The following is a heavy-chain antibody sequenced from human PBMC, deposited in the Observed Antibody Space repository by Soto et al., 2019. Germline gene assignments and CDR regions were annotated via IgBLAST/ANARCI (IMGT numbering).Heavy chain of an antibody. D-gene: IGHD7-27*01. J-gene: IGHJ4*02. CDR1: GGTFSSYT. CDR2: IIPILGIV. Sequence: QVQLVQSGAEVKKPGSSVKVSCKASGGTFSSYTISWVRQAPGQGLEWMGRIIPILGIVNYAQKFQGRVTITADKSTSTAYMELSSLRSEDTAVYYCARDKGSLTNGYWGQGTLVTVSS. V-gene: IGHV1-69*08. CDR3: ARDKGSLTNGY.